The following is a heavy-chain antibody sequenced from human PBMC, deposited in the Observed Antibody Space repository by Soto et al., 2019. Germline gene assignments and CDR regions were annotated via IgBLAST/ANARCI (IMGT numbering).Heavy chain of an antibody. CDR3: AAHYVDRVYYFDY. CDR2: IWYDGSNK. V-gene: IGHV3-33*01. CDR1: GFTFSSYG. J-gene: IGHJ4*02. Sequence: QVQLVESGGGVVQPGRSLRLSCAASGFTFSSYGMHWVRQSPGKGLEWVAVIWYDGSNKYYADSVKGRFTISRDKSENTLYLQMNSLRAEDTAVYYCAAHYVDRVYYFDYWGQGTLVTFSS. D-gene: IGHD4-17*01.